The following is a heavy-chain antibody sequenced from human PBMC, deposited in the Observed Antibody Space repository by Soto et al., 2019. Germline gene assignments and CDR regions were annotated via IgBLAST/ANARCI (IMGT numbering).Heavy chain of an antibody. V-gene: IGHV4-59*01. CDR1: GGSISSYY. Sequence: QVQLQESGPGLVKPSETLSLTCTVSGGSISSYYWSWIRQPPGKGLEWIGYIYYSGSTNYNPSLKSRVTISVDTSKNQSSLKLSSVTAADTAVYYCARVGYGQRPTWFDPWGQGTLVTVSS. CDR3: ARVGYGQRPTWFDP. J-gene: IGHJ5*02. D-gene: IGHD5-18*01. CDR2: IYYSGST.